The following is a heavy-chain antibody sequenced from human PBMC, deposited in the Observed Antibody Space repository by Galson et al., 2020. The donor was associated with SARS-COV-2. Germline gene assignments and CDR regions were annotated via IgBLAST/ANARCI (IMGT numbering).Heavy chain of an antibody. CDR2: IYYSGTT. D-gene: IGHD4-4*01. CDR1: AGSISTTRYY. J-gene: IGHJ2*01. CDR3: ARRGGTVTTQHFDL. V-gene: IGHV4-39*01. Sequence: SATLSLTRHVTAGSISTTRYYWGWIRQPPGKGPESPETIYYSGTTYYNPSLRSPVTISVDTSTSQYSLKLNSVTAADTGVYDGARRGGTVTTQHFDLWGRSALFAVSS.